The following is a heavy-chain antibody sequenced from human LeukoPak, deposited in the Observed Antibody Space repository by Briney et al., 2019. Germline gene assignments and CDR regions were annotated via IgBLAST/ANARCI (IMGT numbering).Heavy chain of an antibody. CDR1: GGTFSSYA. CDR2: ITPIFGTA. CDR3: AREGGHGGNPTGFDY. V-gene: IGHV1-69*05. D-gene: IGHD4-23*01. J-gene: IGHJ4*02. Sequence: ASVKVSCKASGGTFSSYAISWVRQAPGQGLEWMGGITPIFGTANYAQKFQGRVTITTDESTSTAYMELSSLRSEDTAVYYCAREGGHGGNPTGFDYWGQGTLVTVSS.